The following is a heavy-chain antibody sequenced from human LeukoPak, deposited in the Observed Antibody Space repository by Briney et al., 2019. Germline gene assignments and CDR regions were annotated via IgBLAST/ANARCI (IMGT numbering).Heavy chain of an antibody. CDR3: ARDLKAAAGTMYFDL. J-gene: IGHJ2*01. CDR1: GGSISSYY. D-gene: IGHD6-13*01. Sequence: PSETLSLTCTVSGGSISSYYWSWIRQPAGKGLEWIGYIYYSGSTNYSPPLKSRVTISVDTSKNQFSLKLSSVTAADTAVYYCARDLKAAAGTMYFDLWGRGTLVTVSS. CDR2: IYYSGST. V-gene: IGHV4-59*01.